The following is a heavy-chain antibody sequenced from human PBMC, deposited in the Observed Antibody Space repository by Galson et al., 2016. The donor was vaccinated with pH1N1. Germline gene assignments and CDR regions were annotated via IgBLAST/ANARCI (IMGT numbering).Heavy chain of an antibody. CDR1: GFTFDDYA. D-gene: IGHD6-19*01. J-gene: IGHJ4*02. Sequence: SLRLSCAASGFTFDDYAMYWVRQAPGKGLEWVSGISWNSGSIGYADSVKGRFTISRDNAKNSLYLQMNSLRAEDTALYYCAKSSGWFWGYFDCWGQGTLVTVSS. CDR3: AKSSGWFWGYFDC. V-gene: IGHV3-9*01. CDR2: ISWNSGSI.